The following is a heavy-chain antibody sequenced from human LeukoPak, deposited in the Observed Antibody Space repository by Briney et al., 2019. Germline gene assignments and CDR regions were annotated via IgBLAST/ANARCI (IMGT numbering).Heavy chain of an antibody. Sequence: SVKVSCKASGGTFSSYAISWVRQAPGQGLEWMGGIIPIFGTANYAQKFQGRVTITADESTSTAYMELSSLRSEDTAVYYCARDLSGGKLRYFDWLPPDYWGQGTLVTVSS. CDR2: IIPIFGTA. CDR1: GGTFSSYA. CDR3: ARDLSGGKLRYFDWLPPDY. J-gene: IGHJ4*02. D-gene: IGHD3-9*01. V-gene: IGHV1-69*13.